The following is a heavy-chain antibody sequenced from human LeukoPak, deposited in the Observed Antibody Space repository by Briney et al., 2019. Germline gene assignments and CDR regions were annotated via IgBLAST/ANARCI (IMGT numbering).Heavy chain of an antibody. CDR1: GFTFSDYY. J-gene: IGHJ4*02. Sequence: PPGGSQRLSCAASGFTFSDYYMSWIRQAPGKGLEWVSAISGDGRDIFYADAVKGRFTISRDNSKNTLYLQMNSLRAEDTAVYYCAKDRGLLEGYFDYWGQGTLVTVSS. D-gene: IGHD2-15*01. V-gene: IGHV3-23*01. CDR2: ISGDGRDI. CDR3: AKDRGLLEGYFDY.